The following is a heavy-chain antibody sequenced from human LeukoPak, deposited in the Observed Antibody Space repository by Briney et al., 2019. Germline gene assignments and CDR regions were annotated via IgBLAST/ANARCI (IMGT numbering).Heavy chain of an antibody. D-gene: IGHD3-22*01. V-gene: IGHV4-34*01. CDR2: INHSGST. J-gene: IGHJ4*02. CDR1: GGSFSGYY. Sequence: PSETLSLTCAVYGGSFSGYYWSWIRQPPGKGLEWIGEINHSGSTNYNPSLKSRVTISVDTSKNQFSLKLSSVTAADTAVYYCARRNGMIVARNDYWGQGTLVTVSS. CDR3: ARRNGMIVARNDY.